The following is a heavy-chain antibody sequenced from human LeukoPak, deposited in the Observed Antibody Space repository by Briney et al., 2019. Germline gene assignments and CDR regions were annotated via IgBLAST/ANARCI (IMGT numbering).Heavy chain of an antibody. V-gene: IGHV4-61*02. CDR1: GDSISSGSYY. D-gene: IGHD3-9*01. Sequence: PSETLSLTCTVSGDSISSGSYYWSWIRQPAGKGLEWIGRISTSGSTYYNPSLKSRVTISVDTSKNQFSLKLSSVTAADTAVYYCARASYYDILTGYYGAFDIWGQGTMVTVSS. CDR3: ARASYYDILTGYYGAFDI. J-gene: IGHJ3*02. CDR2: ISTSGST.